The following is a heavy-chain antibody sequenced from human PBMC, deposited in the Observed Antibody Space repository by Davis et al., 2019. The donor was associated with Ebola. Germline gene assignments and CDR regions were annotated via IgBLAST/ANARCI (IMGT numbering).Heavy chain of an antibody. CDR2: IYSDGTT. Sequence: GESLKISCAASGFTFSSYWMSWVRQAPGKGLEWVSVIYSDGTTYFADSVKGRFAISRDNSKNTLYLQMSSLRAEDTAVYYCARDLPGGDWYFDLWGRGTLVTVSS. V-gene: IGHV3-66*02. J-gene: IGHJ2*01. CDR1: GFTFSSYW. D-gene: IGHD1-14*01. CDR3: ARDLPGGDWYFDL.